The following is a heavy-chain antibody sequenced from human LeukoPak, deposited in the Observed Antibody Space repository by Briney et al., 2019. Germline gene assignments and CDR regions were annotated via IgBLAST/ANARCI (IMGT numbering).Heavy chain of an antibody. Sequence: GASVKVSCKASGYTFTGYYMHWVRQAPGKGLEWMGGFDPEDGETIYAQKFQGRVTMTEDTSTDTAYMELSSLRSEDTAVYYCATSSHYYDSSGYSYYFDYWGQGTLVTVSS. J-gene: IGHJ4*02. CDR1: GYTFTGYY. D-gene: IGHD3-22*01. CDR3: ATSSHYYDSSGYSYYFDY. V-gene: IGHV1-24*01. CDR2: FDPEDGET.